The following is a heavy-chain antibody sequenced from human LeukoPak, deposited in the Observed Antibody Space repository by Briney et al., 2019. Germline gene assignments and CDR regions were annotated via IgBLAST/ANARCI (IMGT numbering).Heavy chain of an antibody. V-gene: IGHV3-23*01. D-gene: IGHD5-18*01. J-gene: IGHJ3*02. CDR3: AGDPDSYGYLDDNAFDI. CDR2: ISGSGGST. Sequence: GGSLRLSCAASGFTFSSYAMSWVRQAPGKGLEWVSAISGSGGSTYYADSVKGRFTISRDNSKNTLYLQMNSLRAEDTAVYYCAGDPDSYGYLDDNAFDIWGQGTMVTVSS. CDR1: GFTFSSYA.